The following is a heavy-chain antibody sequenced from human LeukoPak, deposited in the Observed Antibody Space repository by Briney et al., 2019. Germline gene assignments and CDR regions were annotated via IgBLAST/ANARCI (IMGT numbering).Heavy chain of an antibody. V-gene: IGHV4-61*02. CDR2: IYTSGST. CDR1: GGSISSGGYY. CDR3: ARDKGHYYDSSGYSTLGAFDI. J-gene: IGHJ3*02. Sequence: SSETLSLTCTVSGGSISSGGYYWSWIRQPAGKGLEWIGRIYTSGSTNYNPSLKSRVTMSVDTSKNQFSLKLSSVTAADTAVYYCARDKGHYYDSSGYSTLGAFDIWGQGTMVTVSS. D-gene: IGHD3-22*01.